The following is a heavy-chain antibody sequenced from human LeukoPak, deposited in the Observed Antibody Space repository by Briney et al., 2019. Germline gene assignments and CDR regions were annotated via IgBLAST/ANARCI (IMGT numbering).Heavy chain of an antibody. D-gene: IGHD3-16*01. CDR3: ARGYLRDKNSLLGY. Sequence: GGSLRLSCAASGFAFSSYAMHWVRQAPGKGLEWVAVISYDGSNKYYADSVKGRFTISRDNSKNTLYLQMNSLRAEDTAVYYCARGYLRDKNSLLGYWGQGTLVTVSS. CDR1: GFAFSSYA. J-gene: IGHJ4*02. V-gene: IGHV3-30*04. CDR2: ISYDGSNK.